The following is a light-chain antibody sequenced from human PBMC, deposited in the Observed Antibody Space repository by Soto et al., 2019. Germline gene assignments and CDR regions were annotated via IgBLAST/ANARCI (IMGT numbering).Light chain of an antibody. CDR2: QTS. Sequence: EIVLTQSPGTLSLSPGERATLSCRASQSVSSSYLAWYQQKPGQAPRLLIYQTSIRAAGIQARFSASGTGTDFTLTISDVQPEDFAVYYCQQYGSSPSTFGQGTKV. CDR1: QSVSSSY. V-gene: IGKV3-20*01. CDR3: QQYGSSPST. J-gene: IGKJ1*01.